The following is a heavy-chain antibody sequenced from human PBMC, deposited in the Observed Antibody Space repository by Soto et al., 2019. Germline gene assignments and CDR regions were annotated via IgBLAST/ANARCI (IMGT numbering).Heavy chain of an antibody. Sequence: GPSVKVSCKASGYTFTNSGISWVRQAPGQGLEWMGWIGAYNGHTKYAQKLQGRVTMTTDTSTSTAYMELRSLKSDDTAVYYCAREDYYDSSGYLPVRYYFGMDVWGQGTTVTVSS. CDR2: IGAYNGHT. CDR3: AREDYYDSSGYLPVRYYFGMDV. CDR1: GYTFTNSG. D-gene: IGHD3-22*01. V-gene: IGHV1-18*01. J-gene: IGHJ6*02.